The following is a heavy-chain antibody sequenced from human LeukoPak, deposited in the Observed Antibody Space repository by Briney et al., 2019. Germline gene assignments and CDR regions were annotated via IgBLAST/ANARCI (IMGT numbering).Heavy chain of an antibody. Sequence: SETLSLTCTVSGGSISSSSYYWGWIRQPPGKGLEWIGSIYYSGSTYYNPSLKSRVTISVDTSKNQFSLKLSSVTAADTAVYYCARDRNSSGARTGFDYWGQGTLVTVSS. CDR3: ARDRNSSGARTGFDY. V-gene: IGHV4-39*02. CDR2: IYYSGST. J-gene: IGHJ4*02. D-gene: IGHD3-22*01. CDR1: GGSISSSSYY.